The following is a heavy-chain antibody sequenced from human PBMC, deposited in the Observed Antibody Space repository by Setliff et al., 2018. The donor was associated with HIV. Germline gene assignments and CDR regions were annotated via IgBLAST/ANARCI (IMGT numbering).Heavy chain of an antibody. J-gene: IGHJ4*02. Sequence: SETLSLTCTVSGGSISSYYWSWIRQPPGKGLEWIGNIYSSGSTNYNPSLKSRVTISADTPKNQFSLKLSSVTAADTALYYCARQVYHDSGYYLDHWGQGTLVTVSS. CDR2: IYSSGST. CDR1: GGSISSYY. CDR3: ARQVYHDSGYYLDH. D-gene: IGHD3-22*01. V-gene: IGHV4-4*09.